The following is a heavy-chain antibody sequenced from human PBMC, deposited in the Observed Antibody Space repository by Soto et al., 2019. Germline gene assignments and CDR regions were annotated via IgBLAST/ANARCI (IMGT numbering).Heavy chain of an antibody. D-gene: IGHD2-15*01. J-gene: IGHJ4*02. CDR2: ISGSGGST. Sequence: GGSLRLSCAASGFTFSSYAMSWVRQAPGKGLEWVSAISGSGGSTYYADSVKGRFTISRDNSKSTLYLQMNSLRAEDTAVYYCANIGNVVVVAATIPTPCWGQGTLVTVSS. CDR1: GFTFSSYA. CDR3: ANIGNVVVVAATIPTPC. V-gene: IGHV3-23*01.